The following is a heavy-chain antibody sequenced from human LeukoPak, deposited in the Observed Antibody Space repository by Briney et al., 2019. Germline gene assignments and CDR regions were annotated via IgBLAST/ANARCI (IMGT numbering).Heavy chain of an antibody. Sequence: GGSLRPSCVGSGITFSSYWMNWVRQAPGKGLEWVAIIKQDGSETQYVDSVKGRLTISRDNAQNSLYLQINNLSAEDTAVYYCAGGQGYLIELWGQGTLVTVSS. V-gene: IGHV3-7*01. CDR1: GITFSSYW. CDR3: AGGQGYLIEL. D-gene: IGHD2-15*01. J-gene: IGHJ4*02. CDR2: IKQDGSET.